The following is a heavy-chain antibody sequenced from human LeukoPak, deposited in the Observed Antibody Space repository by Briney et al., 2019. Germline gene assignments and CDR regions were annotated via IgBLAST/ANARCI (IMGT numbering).Heavy chain of an antibody. Sequence: PSETLSLTCTVSGGSISPYGWSWIRQPPGKGLEWIGYIFYTGNTNYNPSLKSRATMSVDTSKNQFSLKLDSVTAADTAVFYCARHYYDSSGYDAFDIWGQGTMVTVSS. D-gene: IGHD3-22*01. V-gene: IGHV4-59*01. CDR2: IFYTGNT. CDR1: GGSISPYG. J-gene: IGHJ3*02. CDR3: ARHYYDSSGYDAFDI.